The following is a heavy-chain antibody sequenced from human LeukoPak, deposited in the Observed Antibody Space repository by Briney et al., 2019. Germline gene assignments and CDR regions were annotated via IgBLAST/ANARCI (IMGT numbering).Heavy chain of an antibody. V-gene: IGHV4-34*01. D-gene: IGHD4-17*01. CDR2: INHSGST. CDR3: ARVRGDYGPHYYYYYYMDV. Sequence: SETLSLTCAVYGGSFSGYYWSWIRQPPGKGLEWSGEINHSGSTNYNPSLKSRVTISVDTSKNQFSLKLSSVTAADTAVYYCARVRGDYGPHYYYYYYMDVWGKGTTVTVSS. CDR1: GGSFSGYY. J-gene: IGHJ6*03.